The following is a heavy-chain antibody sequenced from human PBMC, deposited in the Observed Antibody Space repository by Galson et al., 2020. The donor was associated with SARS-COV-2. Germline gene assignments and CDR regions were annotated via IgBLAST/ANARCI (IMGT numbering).Heavy chain of an antibody. J-gene: IGHJ6*03. D-gene: IGHD2-2*02. CDR2: IWYDGSNK. V-gene: IGHV3-33*06. CDR1: GFTFSSYG. CDR3: AKGGRDIVVGPAAILHHYYYMDV. Sequence: GGSLRLSCAASGFTFSSYGMHWVRQAPGKGLEWVAVIWYDGSNKYYADSVKGRFTISRDNSKNTLYLQINSLRAEDTAVYYCAKGGRDIVVGPAAILHHYYYMDVWGKGTTVTVSS.